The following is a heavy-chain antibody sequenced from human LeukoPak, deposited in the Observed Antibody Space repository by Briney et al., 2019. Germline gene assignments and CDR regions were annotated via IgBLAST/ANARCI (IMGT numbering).Heavy chain of an antibody. D-gene: IGHD4-17*01. J-gene: IGHJ5*02. V-gene: IGHV4-39*07. Sequence: SETLSLTCLVSGDSISSSSYFWTWIRQPPGKGLEWIGNIYYTGSTYYNSSVRSRVTISVDTSKNHFSLKLTAVTAADTARYFCARLIPDYELSWGQGTLVTVSS. CDR3: ARLIPDYELS. CDR1: GDSISSSSYF. CDR2: IYYTGST.